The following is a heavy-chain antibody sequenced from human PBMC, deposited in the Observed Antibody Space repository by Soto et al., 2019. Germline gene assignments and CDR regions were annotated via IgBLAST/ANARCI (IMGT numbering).Heavy chain of an antibody. D-gene: IGHD3-10*01. Sequence: QVQLVQSGGEVKKPGASVKVSCKASGYTFTNYGISWVRQAPGQGLEWMGWINVYNGNTKYAQKVQGRVTMTTDTSTSTTDMELRSLGSDDTAVYYCARGVGSGSYYNQYNWFDPWGQGPLVTVSS. CDR3: ARGVGSGSYYNQYNWFDP. J-gene: IGHJ5*02. CDR2: INVYNGNT. CDR1: GYTFTNYG. V-gene: IGHV1-18*01.